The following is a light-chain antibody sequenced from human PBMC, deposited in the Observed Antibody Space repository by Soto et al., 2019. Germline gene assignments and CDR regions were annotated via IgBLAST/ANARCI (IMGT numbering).Light chain of an antibody. CDR1: RSNLGADFD. CDR3: QSYDNRVSGHVV. Sequence: QSVLTQPPSVSGAPGQRVTISCTGNRSNLGADFDVHWYQQFPGKAPRLLIYGNKNRPSGVPDRVSGSKSGTSASLAISGLQAEDEAVYYCQSYDNRVSGHVVFGGGTKLTVL. V-gene: IGLV1-40*01. J-gene: IGLJ2*01. CDR2: GNK.